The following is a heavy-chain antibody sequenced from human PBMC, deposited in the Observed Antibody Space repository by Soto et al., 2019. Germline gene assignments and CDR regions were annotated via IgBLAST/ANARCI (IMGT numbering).Heavy chain of an antibody. D-gene: IGHD2-2*03. V-gene: IGHV3-74*01. J-gene: IGHJ4*02. CDR1: GFTFNNYW. CDR2: IHSDGSST. Sequence: EVQLVESGGGLVQPGGSLRLSCAASGFTFNNYWMHWVRQAPGKGLVWVSHIHSDGSSTTYADSVKGRFTISGDNAKNNVYLQMSGLGAEDTAVYYCARGGVGSFDCWGQGALVTVSS. CDR3: ARGGVGSFDC.